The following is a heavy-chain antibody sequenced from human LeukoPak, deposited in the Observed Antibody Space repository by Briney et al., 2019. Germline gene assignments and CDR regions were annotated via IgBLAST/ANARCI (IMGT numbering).Heavy chain of an antibody. CDR1: GYSFTGYF. J-gene: IGHJ6*02. Sequence: ASVKVSCKTSGYSFTGYFMHWVRQAPGQGLEWMGWINPNSGDTKCPQRFQGRVTMTRDTSINTAYMELRRLTSDDTAVYYCARVPSMVRGIVNYGMDVWSQGTTVTVSS. D-gene: IGHD3-10*01. CDR3: ARVPSMVRGIVNYGMDV. V-gene: IGHV1-2*02. CDR2: INPNSGDT.